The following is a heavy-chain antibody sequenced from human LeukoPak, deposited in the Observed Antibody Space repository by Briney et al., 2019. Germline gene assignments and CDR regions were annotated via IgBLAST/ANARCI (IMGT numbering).Heavy chain of an antibody. Sequence: SVKVSCKASGGTFSSYAISWVRQAPGQGLEWMGRIIPIFGTANYAQKFQGRVTITTDESTSTAYMELSSLRSEDTAVYYCAREGRGYSGYDRGIDYWGQGTLVTVSS. CDR2: IIPIFGTA. J-gene: IGHJ4*02. D-gene: IGHD5-12*01. CDR3: AREGRGYSGYDRGIDY. V-gene: IGHV1-69*05. CDR1: GGTFSSYA.